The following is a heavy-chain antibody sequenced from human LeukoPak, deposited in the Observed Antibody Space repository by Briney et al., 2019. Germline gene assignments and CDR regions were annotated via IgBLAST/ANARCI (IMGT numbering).Heavy chain of an antibody. CDR2: ISDSGAST. CDR3: GKCSPGTIYYFDY. V-gene: IGHV3-23*01. J-gene: IGHJ4*02. CDR1: RFTFSNYA. Sequence: TGGSLRLSCAASRFTFSNYAMRWVRQAPGKGLERVSSISDSGASTYYADSVKGRFTISRDSSKNTLYLQMNSLRAEDTAVYYCGKCSPGTIYYFDYWGQGTLVTVSS. D-gene: IGHD1-1*01.